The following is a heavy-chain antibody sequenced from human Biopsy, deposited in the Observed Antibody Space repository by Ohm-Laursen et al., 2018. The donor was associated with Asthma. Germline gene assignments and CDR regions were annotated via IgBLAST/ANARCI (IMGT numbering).Heavy chain of an antibody. D-gene: IGHD4-17*01. CDR3: ARVASYGDLYFGIDV. CDR1: GAYIGSRDHH. CDR2: VFWSGTT. Sequence: DTLSLTCTVCGAYIGSRDHHWSWIRQSPGTGLEWIGFVFWSGTTHYNRSLERRLSISIDTTRNEFSMTLRSVTAADTAVYFCARVASYGDLYFGIDVWGPGTTVSVS. V-gene: IGHV4-30-4*02. J-gene: IGHJ6*02.